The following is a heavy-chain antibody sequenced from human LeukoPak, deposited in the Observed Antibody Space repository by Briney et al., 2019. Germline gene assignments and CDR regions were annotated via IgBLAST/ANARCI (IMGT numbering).Heavy chain of an antibody. CDR1: GITLSNYG. CDR2: ICDSGGST. V-gene: IGHV3-23*01. D-gene: IGHD3-16*01. Sequence: GGTLRLSCAVSGITLSNYGMSWGRQAPGKGLEWVAGICDSGGSTTYADPVRGRFTNSRDNPTHALFLQMNSLRVEDTAVYFWAKRGIVIRVILVGFHKQAYCFDPWGQGALVTVSS. J-gene: IGHJ5*02. CDR3: AKRGIVIRVILVGFHKQAYCFDP.